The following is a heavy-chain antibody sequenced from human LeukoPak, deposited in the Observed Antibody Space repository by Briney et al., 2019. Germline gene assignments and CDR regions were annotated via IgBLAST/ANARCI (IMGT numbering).Heavy chain of an antibody. V-gene: IGHV3-23*01. CDR3: ATWVFLGESGYYDY. Sequence: GGSLRLSCAASGFTFSNYAMNWVRQAPGKELEWVSTISGSGGSTYYADSVKGRFTISRDNSKNTLYLQMNSLRAEDTAVYYCATWVFLGESGYYDYWGQGTLVTVSS. D-gene: IGHD3-10*01. J-gene: IGHJ4*02. CDR2: ISGSGGST. CDR1: GFTFSNYA.